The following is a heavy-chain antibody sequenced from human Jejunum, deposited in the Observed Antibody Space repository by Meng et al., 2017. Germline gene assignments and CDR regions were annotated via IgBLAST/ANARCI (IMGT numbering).Heavy chain of an antibody. CDR1: GFTFDDYS. CDR2: INWDGSTT. V-gene: IGHV3-43*01. CDR3: EKDIQIYSSGHEPGS. Sequence: GESLKISCAASGFTFDDYSMHWVRQAQGKGLECVSVINWDGSTTDYADYVKGRFTISRDNSENYLYLQMNSLRTEDTDFYYCEKDIQIYSSGHEPGSWGQGTRVTVSS. J-gene: IGHJ5*02. D-gene: IGHD3-22*01.